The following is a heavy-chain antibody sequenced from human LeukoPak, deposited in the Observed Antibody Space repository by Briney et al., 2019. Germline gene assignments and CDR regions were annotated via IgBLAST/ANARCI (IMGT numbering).Heavy chain of an antibody. CDR1: GFPFSSYS. D-gene: IGHD6-13*01. J-gene: IGHJ4*02. Sequence: GSLRLSFAASGFPFSSYSMNWVRQAPGKGLEWVSSISSSSSYIYYADSVKGRFTISRDNAKNSLCLQMNSLRAEDTAVYYCARVRIAMQNRYFDYWGQGTLVTVSS. V-gene: IGHV3-21*01. CDR3: ARVRIAMQNRYFDY. CDR2: ISSSSSYI.